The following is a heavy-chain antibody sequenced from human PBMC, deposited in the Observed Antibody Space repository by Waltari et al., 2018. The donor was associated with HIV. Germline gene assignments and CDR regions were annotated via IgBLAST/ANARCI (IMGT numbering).Heavy chain of an antibody. Sequence: QLQLQESGPGLVKPSETLSLTCTVSGGSMSDTGDYHWGWIRQPPGKGLEWIGNFHYTGTTFYKPSLMSRITISADTSKNHFSLNLGALTAADTAVYFCMRHRGYFPPDYWGQGTLVTVSS. V-gene: IGHV4-39*01. CDR3: MRHRGYFPPDY. D-gene: IGHD1-26*01. J-gene: IGHJ4*02. CDR1: GGSMSDTGDYH. CDR2: FHYTGTT.